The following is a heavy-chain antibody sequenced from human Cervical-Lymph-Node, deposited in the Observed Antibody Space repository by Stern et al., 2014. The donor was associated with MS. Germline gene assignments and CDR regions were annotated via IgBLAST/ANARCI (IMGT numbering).Heavy chain of an antibody. CDR2: IRSGSNSYAT. CDR1: GFNFSGSA. CDR3: TRSMIVAAFDY. Sequence: EVQLVESRGGLVQPGGSLKLSCAASGFNFSGSAMHWVRQAPGQGLGWIGRIRSGSNSYATAYVASIKGRFTISRDDSKKMAYLQMNSLKIEDTALYYCTRSMIVAAFDYWGQGTLVTVSS. D-gene: IGHD3-22*01. J-gene: IGHJ4*02. V-gene: IGHV3-73*02.